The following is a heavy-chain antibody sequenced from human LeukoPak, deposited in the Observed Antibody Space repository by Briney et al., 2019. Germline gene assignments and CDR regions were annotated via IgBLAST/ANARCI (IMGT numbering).Heavy chain of an antibody. D-gene: IGHD5-18*01. CDR1: GGSISSSSYY. CDR3: ARRINTAMVYYFDY. J-gene: IGHJ4*02. V-gene: IGHV4-39*01. Sequence: PSETLSLTCTVSGGSISSSSYYWGWIRQPPGKGLEWIGSIYYSGSTYYNPSLKSRVTISVDTFKNQFSLKLSSVTAADTAVYYCARRINTAMVYYFDYWGQGTLVTVSS. CDR2: IYYSGST.